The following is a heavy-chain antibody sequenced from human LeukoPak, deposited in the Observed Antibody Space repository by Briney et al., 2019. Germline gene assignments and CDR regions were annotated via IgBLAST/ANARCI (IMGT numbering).Heavy chain of an antibody. V-gene: IGHV3-30*04. CDR3: ARDRAMAAADYYYMDV. J-gene: IGHJ6*03. CDR2: ISYDGSNK. CDR1: GFTFSSYA. Sequence: PGGSLRLSCAASGFTFSSYAMHWVRQAPGKGLEWVAVISYDGSNKYYADSVKGRFTISRDNSKNTLYLQMNSLRAEDTAVYYCARDRAMAAADYYYMDVWGKGTTVTVSS. D-gene: IGHD6-13*01.